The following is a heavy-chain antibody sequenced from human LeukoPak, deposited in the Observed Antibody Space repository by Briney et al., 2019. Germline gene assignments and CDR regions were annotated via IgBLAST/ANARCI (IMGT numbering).Heavy chain of an antibody. CDR2: IYYTGST. D-gene: IGHD6-13*01. J-gene: IGHJ4*02. V-gene: IGHV4-59*08. CDR1: GGSISTYY. Sequence: PSETLSLTCTVSGGSISTYYWNWIRQPPGKGLEWIGYIYYTGSTNYNPSLKSRVTISLDTSKNQFSLKLSSVTAADTAVYYCARAAGHFDYWGQGTLVTVSS. CDR3: ARAAGHFDY.